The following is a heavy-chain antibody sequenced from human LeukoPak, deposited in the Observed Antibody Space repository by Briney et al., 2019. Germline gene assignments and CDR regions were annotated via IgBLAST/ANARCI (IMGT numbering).Heavy chain of an antibody. CDR2: ICTSGST. CDR1: GASISSGSYY. Sequence: PSETLSLTCTVSGASISSGSYYWSWIPPPAGKGLEWIGRICTSGSTNYNPSLKSRVAISIDTSKNQFSLKLSSVTAADTAVYYCAREPADPGHLVVLAVVGCMDVWGNGTTVTVSS. D-gene: IGHD2-21*01. J-gene: IGHJ6*03. CDR3: AREPADPGHLVVLAVVGCMDV. V-gene: IGHV4-61*02.